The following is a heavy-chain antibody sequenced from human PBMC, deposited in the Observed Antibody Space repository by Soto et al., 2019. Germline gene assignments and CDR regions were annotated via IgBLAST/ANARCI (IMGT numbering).Heavy chain of an antibody. Sequence: QVQIQDSGPGLVKPSETLSLTCTVSGGSISSYYCSWIRQAAGKGLAWIGRIHTSGSPNYNPSLKSRVTMAGDTSKHQFSLKLTSVTAADTALYYCATGGTYFDYWGQGTLVTVS. J-gene: IGHJ4*02. CDR1: GGSISSYY. CDR2: IHTSGSP. CDR3: ATGGTYFDY. V-gene: IGHV4-4*07.